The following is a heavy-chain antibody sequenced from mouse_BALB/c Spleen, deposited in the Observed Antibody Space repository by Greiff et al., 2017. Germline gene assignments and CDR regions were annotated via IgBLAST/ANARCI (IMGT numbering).Heavy chain of an antibody. CDR1: GYTFTSYW. CDR3: ARGTYYFDC. CDR2: INPSTGYT. J-gene: IGHJ2*01. Sequence: QVQLQQSGAELAKPGASVKMSCKASGYTFTSYWMHWVKQRPGQGLEWIGYINPSTGYTEYNQKFKDKATLTADKSSSTAYMQLSSLTSEDSAVYYCARGTYYFDCWGQGTTLTVSS. D-gene: IGHD3-3*01. V-gene: IGHV1-7*01.